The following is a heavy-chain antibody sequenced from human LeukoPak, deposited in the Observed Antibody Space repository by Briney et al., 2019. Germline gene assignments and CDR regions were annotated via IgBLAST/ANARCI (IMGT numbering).Heavy chain of an antibody. J-gene: IGHJ4*02. Sequence: SEALSLTCAVYGGSFSGYYWSWIRQPPGKGLEWIGEINHSGSTNYNPSLKSRVTISVDTSKNQFSLKLSSVTAADTAVYYCARVRSIVAAYFDYWGQGTLVTVSS. CDR3: ARVRSIVAAYFDY. CDR2: INHSGST. V-gene: IGHV4-34*01. D-gene: IGHD6-6*01. CDR1: GGSFSGYY.